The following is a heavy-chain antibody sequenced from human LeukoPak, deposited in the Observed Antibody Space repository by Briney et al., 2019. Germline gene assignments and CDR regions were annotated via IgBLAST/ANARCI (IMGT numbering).Heavy chain of an antibody. J-gene: IGHJ4*02. CDR3: AREPGGAYCGGDCYSYFDY. V-gene: IGHV6-1*01. Sequence: SQTLSLTCALSGDSVSSNSAAWNWIRQSSSRGLEWLGRTYYRSKWYNDYAVSVKSRITINPDTSKNQFSLQLNSVTPEDTAVYYCAREPGGAYCGGDCYSYFDYWGQGTLVTVSS. CDR2: TYYRSKWYN. D-gene: IGHD2-21*01. CDR1: GDSVSSNSAA.